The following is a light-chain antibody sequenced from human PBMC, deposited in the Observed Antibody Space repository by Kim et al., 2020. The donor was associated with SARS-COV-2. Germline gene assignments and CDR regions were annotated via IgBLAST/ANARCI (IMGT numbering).Light chain of an antibody. CDR3: SSYAGSNNYVV. J-gene: IGLJ2*01. CDR1: SSDVGGYSY. CDR2: EVS. Sequence: SVTISCTGTSSDVGGYSYVSWYQQHPGKAPKLMIYEVSKRPSGVPDRFSGSKSGNTASLTVSGLQAEDEADYYCSSYAGSNNYVVFGGGTQLTVL. V-gene: IGLV2-8*01.